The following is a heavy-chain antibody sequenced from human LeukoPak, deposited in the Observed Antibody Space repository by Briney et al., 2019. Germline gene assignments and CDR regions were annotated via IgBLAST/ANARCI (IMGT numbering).Heavy chain of an antibody. Sequence: PSETLSLTCTVSGGSISSSSSYWGWIRQPPGKGLEWIGSIYYSGSTYYNPSLKSRVTISVDTSKNQFSLKLSSVTAADTAVYYCARFSSSSSYFDYWGQGTLVTVSS. CDR2: IYYSGST. J-gene: IGHJ4*02. D-gene: IGHD6-13*01. V-gene: IGHV4-39*01. CDR1: GGSISSSSSY. CDR3: ARFSSSSSYFDY.